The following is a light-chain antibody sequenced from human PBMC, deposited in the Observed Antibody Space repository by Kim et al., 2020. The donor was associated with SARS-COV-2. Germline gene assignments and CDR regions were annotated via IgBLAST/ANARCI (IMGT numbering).Light chain of an antibody. CDR1: SNNVGNQG. CDR3: SAWDCRHSAVV. CDR2: RNN. J-gene: IGLJ2*01. Sequence: QAGLTQPPSVSKGLRQTATLTCTGNSNNVGNQGAAWLQQHQGHPPKLLSYRNNNRPSGISERLSASRSGNTASLTITGLQPEDEADYYCSAWDCRHSAVVFGGGTQLTVL. V-gene: IGLV10-54*01.